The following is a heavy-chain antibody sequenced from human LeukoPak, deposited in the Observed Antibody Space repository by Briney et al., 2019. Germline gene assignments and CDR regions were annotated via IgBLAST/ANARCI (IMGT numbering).Heavy chain of an antibody. J-gene: IGHJ2*01. D-gene: IGHD2/OR15-2a*01. CDR1: GGSISSYC. CDR3: ARGSTSLL. CDR2: IYDSGTT. V-gene: IGHV4-59*01. Sequence: TSETLSLTCTVSGGSISSYCWNWIRQPPGKGLEWIGNIYDSGTTNYNPSLKSRATISVDTSKNQLSLNLNSVTAADTAVYYCARGSTSLLWGRGTLVIVSS.